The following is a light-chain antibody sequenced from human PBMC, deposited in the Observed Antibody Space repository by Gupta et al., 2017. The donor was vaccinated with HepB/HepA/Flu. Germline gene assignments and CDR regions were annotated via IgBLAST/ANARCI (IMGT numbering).Light chain of an antibody. V-gene: IGLV3-1*01. Sequence: SYELTPPPSVSVSPGQTASITCPGDKLGDKYACWYQQKPGQSPVLVIYKDSKRPSGIPERCSGSNSRNTATLTSGGTQAMDEADYYCQAWDSSTVVFGGGTKLTVL. CDR2: KDS. CDR3: QAWDSSTVV. J-gene: IGLJ2*01. CDR1: KLGDKY.